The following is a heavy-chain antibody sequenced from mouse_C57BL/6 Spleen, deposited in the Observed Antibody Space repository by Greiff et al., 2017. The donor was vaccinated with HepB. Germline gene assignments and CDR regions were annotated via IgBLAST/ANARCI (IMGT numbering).Heavy chain of an antibody. J-gene: IGHJ3*01. V-gene: IGHV1-55*01. CDR3: ARRNYYGSSPLAY. CDR1: GYTFTSYW. D-gene: IGHD1-1*01. Sequence: VKLQQPGAELVKPGASVKMSCKASGYTFTSYWITWVKQRPGQGLEWIGDIYPGSGSTNYNEKFKSKATLTVDTSSSTAYMQLSSLTSEDSAVYYCARRNYYGSSPLAYWGQGTLVTVSA. CDR2: IYPGSGST.